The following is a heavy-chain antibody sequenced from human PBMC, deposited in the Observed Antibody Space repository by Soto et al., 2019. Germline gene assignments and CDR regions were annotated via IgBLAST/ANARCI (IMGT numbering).Heavy chain of an antibody. V-gene: IGHV3-23*01. D-gene: IGHD6-13*01. CDR2: LSGSSANT. CDR1: GFTFSSYV. Sequence: PGGSLRLSCTASGFTFSSYVMSWVRQAPGKGLEWVSALSGSSANTYYADSVKGRFTISRDNSKNTLYLQMNSLRAEDTAFYYCAKDKTLSSSWPYYFHYWGQGPMVTAPQ. J-gene: IGHJ4*02. CDR3: AKDKTLSSSWPYYFHY.